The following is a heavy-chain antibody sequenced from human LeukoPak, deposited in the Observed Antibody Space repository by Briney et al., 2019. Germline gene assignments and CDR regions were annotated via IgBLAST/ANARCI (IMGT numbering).Heavy chain of an antibody. CDR3: ARSQERGYSGYDFDF. CDR1: GGSISSYY. Sequence: SETLSLTCTASGGSISSYYWSWIRQPPGKGLEWIGYIYYSGSTNYNPSLKSRVTISVDTSKNQFSLKLSSVTAADTAVYYCARSQERGYSGYDFDFWGQGTLVTVSS. V-gene: IGHV4-59*01. CDR2: IYYSGST. J-gene: IGHJ4*02. D-gene: IGHD5-12*01.